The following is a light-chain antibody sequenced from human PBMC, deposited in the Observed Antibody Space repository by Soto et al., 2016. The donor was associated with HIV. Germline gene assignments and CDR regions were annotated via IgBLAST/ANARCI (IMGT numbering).Light chain of an antibody. CDR1: TLRNLY. V-gene: IGLV3-19*01. J-gene: IGLJ2*01. CDR3: NSRDNTTNHLV. Sequence: SSELTQDPAVSVALGQTVRITCQGDTLRNLYASWYQQRPGQAPLLVIYGKNNRPSGIPDRFSGSTSGNMASLTITATQANDEADYYCNSRDNTTNHLVFGGGTKLTV. CDR2: GKN.